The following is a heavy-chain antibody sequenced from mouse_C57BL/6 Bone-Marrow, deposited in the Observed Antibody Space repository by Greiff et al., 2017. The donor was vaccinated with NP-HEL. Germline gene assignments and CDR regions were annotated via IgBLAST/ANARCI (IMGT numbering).Heavy chain of an antibody. Sequence: EVKVVESGEGLVKPGGSLKLSCAASGFTFSSYAMSWVRQTPEKRLEWVAYISSGGDYIYYADTVKGRFTISRDNARNTLYLQMSSLKSEDTAMYYYTRDLLRHWYFDVWGTGTTLTVSS. D-gene: IGHD1-2*01. V-gene: IGHV5-9-1*02. CDR2: ISSGGDYI. J-gene: IGHJ1*03. CDR3: TRDLLRHWYFDV. CDR1: GFTFSSYA.